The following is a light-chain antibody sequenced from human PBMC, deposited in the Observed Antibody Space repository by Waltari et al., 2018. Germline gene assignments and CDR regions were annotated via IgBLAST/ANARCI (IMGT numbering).Light chain of an antibody. V-gene: IGLV2-8*01. CDR3: SSQADGGNNAHVI. Sequence: QSALTQPPSASGSPGQSVTISCTGTSSDLGAYNFVSWYQQHPGKAPKLMIYEVSKRASGVPDRVSGSKSGNTASRRGSGRQAEDEAEYYCSSQADGGNNAHVIFGGGTKRTVL. CDR2: EVS. CDR1: SSDLGAYNF. J-gene: IGLJ2*01.